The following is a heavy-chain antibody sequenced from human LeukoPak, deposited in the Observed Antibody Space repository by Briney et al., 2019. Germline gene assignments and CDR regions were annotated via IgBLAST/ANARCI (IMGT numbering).Heavy chain of an antibody. J-gene: IGHJ3*02. CDR1: GYTFTSYG. D-gene: IGHD3-22*01. V-gene: IGHV1-18*01. Sequence: ASVKVSCKASGYTFTSYGISWVRQAPGQGREWMGWISAYNGNTNYAQKLQGRVTMTTDTSTSTAYMELRSLRSDDTAVYYCARSILYYYDRSARGTFDIWGPGTMVTVS. CDR3: ARSILYYYDRSARGTFDI. CDR2: ISAYNGNT.